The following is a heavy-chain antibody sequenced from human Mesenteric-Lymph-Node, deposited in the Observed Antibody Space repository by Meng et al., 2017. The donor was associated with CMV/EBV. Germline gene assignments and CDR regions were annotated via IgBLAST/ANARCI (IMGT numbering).Heavy chain of an antibody. CDR3: ARDSTPGLYYYGMDV. CDR2: ISSSSTYI. V-gene: IGHV3-21*01. CDR1: GFTFSSYS. D-gene: IGHD1-14*01. J-gene: IGHJ6*02. Sequence: GVLKISCAASGFTFSSYSMNWVRQAPGKGLEWVSSISSSSTYIYYADSVKGRFTVSRDNAKNSLYLQMNSPRAEDTAVYYCARDSTPGLYYYGMDVWGQGTTVTVSS.